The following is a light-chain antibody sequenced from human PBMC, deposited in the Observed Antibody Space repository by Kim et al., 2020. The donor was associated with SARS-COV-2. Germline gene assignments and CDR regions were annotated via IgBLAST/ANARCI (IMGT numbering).Light chain of an antibody. CDR1: SSNIGTNY. J-gene: IGLJ3*02. Sequence: GHKVTLSCSGSSSNIGTNYVPWYQQLPGTAPKVLIYDNNKRPSGIPDRFSGSKSGTSGTLDITGLQTGDEADYYCGTWDSSLSVWLFGGGTKVTVL. V-gene: IGLV1-51*01. CDR3: GTWDSSLSVWL. CDR2: DNN.